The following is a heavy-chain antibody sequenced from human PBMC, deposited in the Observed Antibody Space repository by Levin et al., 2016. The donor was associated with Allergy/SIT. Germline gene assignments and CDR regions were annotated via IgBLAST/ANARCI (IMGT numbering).Heavy chain of an antibody. V-gene: IGHV2-5*02. CDR2: IYWDDDK. D-gene: IGHD2-15*01. CDR3: ARIPLLYELDY. Sequence: WIRQPPGKALEWLALIYWDDDKRYSPSLESRLTITKDTSKNQVVLTMTNMDPVDTATYYCARIPLLYELDYWGQGTLVTVSS. J-gene: IGHJ4*02.